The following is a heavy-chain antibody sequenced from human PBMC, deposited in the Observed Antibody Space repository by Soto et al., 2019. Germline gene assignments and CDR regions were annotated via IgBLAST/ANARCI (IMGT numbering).Heavy chain of an antibody. J-gene: IGHJ6*02. Sequence: GGSLRLSCAASGFTFSSYGMHWVRQAPGKGLEWVAVISYDGSNKYYADSVKGRFTISRDNSKNTLYLQMNSLRAEDTAVYYCAKEVEPDTAMVYVLYGMDVWGQGTTVTVSS. V-gene: IGHV3-30*18. D-gene: IGHD5-18*01. CDR2: ISYDGSNK. CDR1: GFTFSSYG. CDR3: AKEVEPDTAMVYVLYGMDV.